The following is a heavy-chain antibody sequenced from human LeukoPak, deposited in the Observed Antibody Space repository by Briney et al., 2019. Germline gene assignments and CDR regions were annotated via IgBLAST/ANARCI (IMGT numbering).Heavy chain of an antibody. CDR1: GGTFSSYT. CDR3: ARRLGYCSGGSCCDAFDI. Sequence: SVKVSCKASGGTFSSYTISWVRQAPGQGLEWMGRIIPILGIANYAQKFQGRVTITADKSTSTAYMELSSLRSEDTAVYYCARRLGYCSGGSCCDAFDIWGQGTMVTVSS. CDR2: IIPILGIA. D-gene: IGHD2-15*01. J-gene: IGHJ3*02. V-gene: IGHV1-69*02.